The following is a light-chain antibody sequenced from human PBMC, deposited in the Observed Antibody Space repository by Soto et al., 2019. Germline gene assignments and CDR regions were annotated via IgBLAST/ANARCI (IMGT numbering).Light chain of an antibody. Sequence: EIVLTQSPGTLYLSPGQRATLSCRASQRLSASDIAWYQQKPGQAPKFLIYGVSSRATGIPDRFSGSGSGTDFTLTISRLEPEDFAVYHCQQYGSSPLITFGQGTRLEIK. CDR1: QRLSASD. V-gene: IGKV3-20*01. CDR3: QQYGSSPLIT. J-gene: IGKJ5*01. CDR2: GVS.